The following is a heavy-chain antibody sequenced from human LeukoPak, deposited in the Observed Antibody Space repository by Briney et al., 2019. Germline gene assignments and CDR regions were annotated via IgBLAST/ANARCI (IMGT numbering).Heavy chain of an antibody. CDR2: IYYSGST. V-gene: IGHV4-39*01. D-gene: IGHD2-2*01. J-gene: IGHJ3*02. Sequence: PSETLSLTCTVSGDSISSSSYYWGCLRQPPGKRLGWLGSIYYSGSTYYNPFLKSRVTISVDTAKNQFSLKLSSVTAADTSVYYCARHSIVVVPAAPGGDAFDIWGQGTMVTVSS. CDR3: ARHSIVVVPAAPGGDAFDI. CDR1: GDSISSSSYY.